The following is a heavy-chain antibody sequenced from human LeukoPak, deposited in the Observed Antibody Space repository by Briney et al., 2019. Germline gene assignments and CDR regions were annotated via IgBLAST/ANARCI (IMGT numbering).Heavy chain of an antibody. V-gene: IGHV3-30*02. J-gene: IGHJ4*02. Sequence: GGSLRLSCAASGFTFSSYSMNWVRQAPGKGLEWVAFIRYDGSNRFYADSVRGRFTISRDNSKNTVYLQMNSLRAEDTAVYYCAKDRSMTTVTPFDNWGQGTLVAVSS. D-gene: IGHD4-17*01. CDR3: AKDRSMTTVTPFDN. CDR2: IRYDGSNR. CDR1: GFTFSSYS.